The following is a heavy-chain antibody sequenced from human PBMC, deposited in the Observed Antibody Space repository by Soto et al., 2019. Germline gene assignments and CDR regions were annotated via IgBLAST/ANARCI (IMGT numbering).Heavy chain of an antibody. CDR3: ARGGYSYGSAYYFDY. CDR1: GGSFSGYY. J-gene: IGHJ4*02. D-gene: IGHD5-18*01. V-gene: IGHV4-59*01. CDR2: IYYSGST. Sequence: SETLSLTCAVYGGSFSGYYWSWIRQPPGKGLEWIGYIYYSGSTNYNPSLKSRVTISVDTSKNQFSLKLSSVTAADTAMYYCARGGYSYGSAYYFDYWGQGTLVTVSS.